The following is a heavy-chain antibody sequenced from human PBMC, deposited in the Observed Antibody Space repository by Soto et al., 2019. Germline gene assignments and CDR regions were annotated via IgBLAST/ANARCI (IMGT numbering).Heavy chain of an antibody. V-gene: IGHV4-34*01. CDR1: GGSFSGYY. J-gene: IGHJ6*02. D-gene: IGHD3-10*01. Sequence: PSETLSLTCAVYGGSFSGYYWTWIRQPPGTGLEWIGEINHSGSTNYNPSLKSRVTISVDTSKNQFSLKLTSVTAEDTALYFCVSSSFLRSGDLFHGLDVWGQGTTVTVSS. CDR3: VSSSFLRSGDLFHGLDV. CDR2: INHSGST.